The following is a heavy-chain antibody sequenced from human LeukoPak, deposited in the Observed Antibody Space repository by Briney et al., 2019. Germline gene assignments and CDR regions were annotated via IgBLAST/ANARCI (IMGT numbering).Heavy chain of an antibody. J-gene: IGHJ4*02. CDR3: VKDGWES. Sequence: GGSLRLSCAASGFTLSHYAMSWVRQAPGKGLEWVSASINGGDTHYSDCVTRRFNISRGDSKNTLYLQMNNLRAEDTAVYHCVKDGWESWGQGTLVTVSS. CDR2: SINGGDT. V-gene: IGHV3-23*01. D-gene: IGHD1-26*01. CDR1: GFTLSHYA.